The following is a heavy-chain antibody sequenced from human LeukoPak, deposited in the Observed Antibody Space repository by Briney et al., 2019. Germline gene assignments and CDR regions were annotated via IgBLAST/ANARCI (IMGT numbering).Heavy chain of an antibody. J-gene: IGHJ5*02. D-gene: IGHD3-10*02. CDR1: GDSISSYY. CDR3: ARDARLYYGRTNWFDP. Sequence: SETLSVTCTASGDSISSYYWSWIRQPAGKGLEWIGRIYTSGSTNYNPSLKSRVTMSVDTSKNQFSLKRSSVTAADTAVYYCARDARLYYGRTNWFDPWGQGTLVTVSS. V-gene: IGHV4-4*07. CDR2: IYTSGST.